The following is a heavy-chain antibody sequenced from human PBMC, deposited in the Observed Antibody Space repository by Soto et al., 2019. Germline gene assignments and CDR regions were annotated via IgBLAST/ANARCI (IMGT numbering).Heavy chain of an antibody. D-gene: IGHD3-9*01. CDR3: ATRRRLLFFDWFPHADY. CDR2: FDPEDGET. V-gene: IGHV1-24*01. CDR1: GYTLTELS. Sequence: ASVKVSCKVSGYTLTELSMHWVRQPHGNGHERMGGFDPEDGETIYAQKFQGRVTMTEDTATDTVYMELSSQRSEDTAAYHCATRRRLLFFDWFPHADYWFQGTLVTVSS. J-gene: IGHJ4*02.